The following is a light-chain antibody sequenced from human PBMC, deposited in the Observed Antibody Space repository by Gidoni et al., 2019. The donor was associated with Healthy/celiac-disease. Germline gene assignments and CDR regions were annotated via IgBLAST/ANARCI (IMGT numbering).Light chain of an antibody. CDR3: QQTYSTEFT. V-gene: IGKV1-39*01. Sequence: DIQITQSPSSLSASVGDRVTITCRASQSINSYLNWYQQKPGKAPKFLIHAASSLQSGVPSRFSGSGSGTDFTLTISSLQPEDFATYYCQQTYSTEFTFGPGTKVDIK. J-gene: IGKJ3*01. CDR2: AAS. CDR1: QSINSY.